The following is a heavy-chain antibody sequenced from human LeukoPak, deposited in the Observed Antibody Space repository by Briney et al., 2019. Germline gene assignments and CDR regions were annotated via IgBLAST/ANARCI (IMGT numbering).Heavy chain of an antibody. CDR2: IIPIFGRA. V-gene: IGHV1-69*06. CDR3: AKGRGRLHVNRGVYNYHYYMEV. Sequence: ASVKVSCKAAGDTISAYSLNWVRQAPGQGLEWMGGIIPIFGRAYYAQNLQGRVTITADKSTSTAYMELSSLGSEDTAIYYCAKGRGRLHVNRGVYNYHYYMEVWGTGTTVIVSS. D-gene: IGHD3-10*01. J-gene: IGHJ6*03. CDR1: GDTISAYS.